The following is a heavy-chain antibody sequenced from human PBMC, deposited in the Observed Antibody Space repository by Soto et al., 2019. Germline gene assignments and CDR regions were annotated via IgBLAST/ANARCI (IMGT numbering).Heavy chain of an antibody. CDR1: GGTFSSYA. V-gene: IGHV1-69*13. D-gene: IGHD2-15*01. Sequence: SVKVSCKASGGTFSSYAISWVRQAPGQGLEWMGGIIPIFGTANYAQKFQGRVTITADESTSTAYMELSSLSSEDTAAYYCAVPCSGSCQYNWFDPWGQGTLVTVSS. CDR3: AVPCSGSCQYNWFDP. CDR2: IIPIFGTA. J-gene: IGHJ5*02.